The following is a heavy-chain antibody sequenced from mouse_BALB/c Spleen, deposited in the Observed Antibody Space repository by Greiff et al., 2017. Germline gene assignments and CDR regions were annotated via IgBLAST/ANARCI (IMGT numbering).Heavy chain of an antibody. CDR1: GYTFSSYW. J-gene: IGHJ4*01. D-gene: IGHD2-1*01. CDR3: ARVLYGNYDAMDY. Sequence: QVQLQQSGAELMKPGASVKISCKATGYTFSSYWIEWVKQRPGHGLEWIGEILPGSGSTNYNEKFKGKATFTADTSSNTAYMQLSSLTSEDSAVYYCARVLYGNYDAMDYWGQGTSVTVSS. V-gene: IGHV1-9*01. CDR2: ILPGSGST.